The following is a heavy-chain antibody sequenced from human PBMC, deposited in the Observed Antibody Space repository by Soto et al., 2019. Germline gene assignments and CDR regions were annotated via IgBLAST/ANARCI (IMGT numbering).Heavy chain of an antibody. CDR2: ISYSGST. Sequence: SETLSLTCTVSGGSISSSAYYWSWIRQHPGKGLEWIGYISYSGSTNYNPSLKSRVSISVDTSKNYFSLKVNSVTAADTAVYYCARRSSSGFVNWFDPWGQGTLVTVSS. V-gene: IGHV4-61*03. J-gene: IGHJ5*02. CDR3: ARRSSSGFVNWFDP. CDR1: GGSISSSAYY. D-gene: IGHD6-19*01.